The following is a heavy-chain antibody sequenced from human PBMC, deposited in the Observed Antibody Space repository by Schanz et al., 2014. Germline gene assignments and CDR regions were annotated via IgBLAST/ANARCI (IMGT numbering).Heavy chain of an antibody. V-gene: IGHV3-30*04. Sequence: QVQLVESGGGVVQPGRSLKLSCAASGFTFNDYAMHWVRQAPGKGLEWVAIISYDGRHKNYADSVKGRFTISRDNSKNTLHLQMNSLRVEDTAVYYCAKDDTQVNGMDVWGQGTTVTVSS. CDR2: ISYDGRHK. CDR3: AKDDTQVNGMDV. J-gene: IGHJ6*02. CDR1: GFTFNDYA.